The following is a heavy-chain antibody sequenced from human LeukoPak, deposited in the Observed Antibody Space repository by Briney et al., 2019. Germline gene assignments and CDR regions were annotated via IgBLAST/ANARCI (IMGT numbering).Heavy chain of an antibody. J-gene: IGHJ5*02. CDR2: IWYDGSNK. D-gene: IGHD3-10*01. CDR1: GFTFSSYG. CDR3: ARDPSRGLNWFDP. Sequence: PGGSLRLSCAASGFTFSSYGMHWVRQAPGKGLEWVAVIWYDGSNKYYADSVKGRFTISRDNSKNTLYLQMNSLRAEDTAVYYCARDPSRGLNWFDPWGQGTLVTVSS. V-gene: IGHV3-33*01.